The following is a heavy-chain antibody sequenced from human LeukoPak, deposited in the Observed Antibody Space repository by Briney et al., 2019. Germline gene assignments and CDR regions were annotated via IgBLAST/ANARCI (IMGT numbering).Heavy chain of an antibody. D-gene: IGHD3-22*01. Sequence: ASVKVSCKVSGYTLTELSMHWVRQAPGKGLEWMGGFDPEDGETIYAQKFQGRVTMTEDTSTDTAYMELGSLRSEDTAVYYCATGAAYYYDSSGLGSFDYWGQGTLVTVSS. J-gene: IGHJ4*02. V-gene: IGHV1-24*01. CDR2: FDPEDGET. CDR3: ATGAAYYYDSSGLGSFDY. CDR1: GYTLTELS.